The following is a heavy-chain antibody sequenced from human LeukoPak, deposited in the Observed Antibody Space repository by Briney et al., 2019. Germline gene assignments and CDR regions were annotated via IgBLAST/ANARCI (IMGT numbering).Heavy chain of an antibody. V-gene: IGHV1-18*01. CDR3: ARGVMDYDILTGYYLDY. CDR1: GGTFSSYA. D-gene: IGHD3-9*01. Sequence: ASVKVSCKASGGTFSSYAISWVRQAPGQGLEWMGWISAYNGNTNYAQKLQGRVTMTTDTSTSTAYMELRSLRSDDTAVYYCARGVMDYDILTGYYLDYWGQGTLVTVSS. CDR2: ISAYNGNT. J-gene: IGHJ4*02.